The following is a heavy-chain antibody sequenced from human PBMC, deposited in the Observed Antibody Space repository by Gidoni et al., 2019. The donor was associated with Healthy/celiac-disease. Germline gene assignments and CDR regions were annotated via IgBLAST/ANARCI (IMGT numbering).Heavy chain of an antibody. V-gene: IGHV4-61*02. J-gene: IGHJ4*02. D-gene: IGHD6-6*01. CDR3: ARASSIAARPFDY. CDR1: GGSISSGSYY. Sequence: QVQLQESGQGLVKPSQTLSLPCTVSGGSISSGSYYWSWIRQPAGKGLEWIGRIYTSGSTNYNPSLKSRVTISVDTSKNQFSLKLSSVPAADTAVYYCARASSIAARPFDYWGQGTLVTVSS. CDR2: IYTSGST.